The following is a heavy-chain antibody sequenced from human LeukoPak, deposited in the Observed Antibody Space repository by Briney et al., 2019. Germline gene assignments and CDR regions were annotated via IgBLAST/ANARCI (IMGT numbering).Heavy chain of an antibody. V-gene: IGHV4-34*01. CDR1: GGSFSGYY. J-gene: IGHJ6*02. Sequence: SETLSLTCAVYGGSFSGYYWSWIRQPPGKGLEWIGEINHSGSTYYNPSLKSRVTISVDTSKNQFSLKLSSVTAADTAVYYCALGHYYYYYGMDVWGQGTTVTVSS. CDR2: INHSGST. CDR3: ALGHYYYYYGMDV.